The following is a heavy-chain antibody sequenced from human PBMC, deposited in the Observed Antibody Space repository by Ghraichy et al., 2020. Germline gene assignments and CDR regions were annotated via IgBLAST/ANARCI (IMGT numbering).Heavy chain of an antibody. V-gene: IGHV1-46*01. CDR1: GYTFTSYF. J-gene: IGHJ4*02. CDR3: ARDGEYCSGGTCYWITPYYFDY. Sequence: ASVKVSCKASGYTFTSYFIHWVRQAPGQGLEWMGIINPSGGSTSFSPKFQGRVTMTRDTSTSTVYMELSSLLSEDTAVYYCARDGEYCSGGTCYWITPYYFDYWGQGTLVTVSS. CDR2: INPSGGST. D-gene: IGHD2-15*01.